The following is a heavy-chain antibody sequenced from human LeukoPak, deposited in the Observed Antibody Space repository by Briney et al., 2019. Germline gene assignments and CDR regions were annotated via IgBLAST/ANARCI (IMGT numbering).Heavy chain of an antibody. Sequence: PGGSLRLSCAASGFILSDYTMNWVRQAPGKGLEWVSAINGNSKHIYYVDSVKGRFTISRDNTKNSLYLQMNSLTAEDMAVYYRARGFCGGDCYGDWGQGTLVTVSS. D-gene: IGHD2-21*02. CDR1: GFILSDYT. CDR3: ARGFCGGDCYGD. V-gene: IGHV3-21*01. CDR2: INGNSKHI. J-gene: IGHJ1*01.